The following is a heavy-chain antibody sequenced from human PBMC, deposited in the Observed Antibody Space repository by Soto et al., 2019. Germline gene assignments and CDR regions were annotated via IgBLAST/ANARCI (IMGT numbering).Heavy chain of an antibody. J-gene: IGHJ6*02. CDR2: ISSSGGTT. D-gene: IGHD2-21*02. V-gene: IGHV3-23*01. Sequence: PGGSLRLSCAAPGFTFSSYAMSWVRQAPGKGLEWVSAISSSGGTTSYADSVKGRFTISRDKSKNTLYLQMNTLGAEDTAVYYCANSMGDYYYYYGMDVWGQGTTVTVS. CDR3: ANSMGDYYYYYGMDV. CDR1: GFTFSSYA.